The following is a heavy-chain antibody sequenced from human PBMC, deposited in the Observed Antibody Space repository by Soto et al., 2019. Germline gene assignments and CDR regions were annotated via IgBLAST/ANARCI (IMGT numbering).Heavy chain of an antibody. CDR1: GGSISGSY. Sequence: SETLSLTCSVSGGSISGSYWSWIRQSLGKGLEWLGYVYYTGSTNYSPSLRSRVSISVDTSKNEFSLRLSSVTAADTAVYYCARVEMATIFGYWGQGTLVTVSS. J-gene: IGHJ4*02. D-gene: IGHD5-12*01. CDR3: ARVEMATIFGY. CDR2: VYYTGST. V-gene: IGHV4-59*01.